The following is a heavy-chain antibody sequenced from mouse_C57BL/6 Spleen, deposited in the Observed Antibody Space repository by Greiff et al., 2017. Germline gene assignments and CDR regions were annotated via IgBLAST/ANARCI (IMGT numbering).Heavy chain of an antibody. Sequence: VKLVESGPGLVAPSQSLSITCTVSGFSLTSYAISWVRQPPGKGLEWLGVIWTGGGTNYNSALKSRLSISKDNSKSQVFLKMNSLQIDDTARYYCARFITTVVAHYYAMDYWGQGTSVTVSS. CDR2: IWTGGGT. J-gene: IGHJ4*01. V-gene: IGHV2-9-1*01. CDR3: ARFITTVVAHYYAMDY. CDR1: GFSLTSYA. D-gene: IGHD1-1*01.